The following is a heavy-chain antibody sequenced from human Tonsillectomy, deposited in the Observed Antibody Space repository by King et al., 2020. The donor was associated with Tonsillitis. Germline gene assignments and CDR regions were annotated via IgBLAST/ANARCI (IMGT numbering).Heavy chain of an antibody. J-gene: IGHJ4*02. CDR3: AHSWDRSTMVRGAPFLG. D-gene: IGHD3-10*01. CDR1: GFSLSTSGVG. CDR2: IYWDDDK. Sequence: TLKESGSTLVKPTQTLTLTCTFSGFSLSTSGVGVGWIRQPPGKALEWLALIYWDDDKRYSPSLKSRLTITKDTSKNQVVLTMTNMDPVDTATYYCAHSWDRSTMVRGAPFLGWGQGTLVTVSS. V-gene: IGHV2-5*02.